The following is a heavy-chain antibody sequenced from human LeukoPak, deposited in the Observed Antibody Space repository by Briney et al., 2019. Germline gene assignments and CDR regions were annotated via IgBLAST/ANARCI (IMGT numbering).Heavy chain of an antibody. J-gene: IGHJ4*02. CDR3: ARRAAGGVVDLDY. CDR1: GYTFTGYY. D-gene: IGHD2-15*01. Sequence: ASVKVSCKASGYTFTGYYMHWVRQAPGQGLEWMGWINPNSGCTNYAQKFQGRVTMTRDTSISTAYMELSRLRSDDTAVYYCARRAAGGVVDLDYWGQGTLVTVSS. V-gene: IGHV1-2*02. CDR2: INPNSGCT.